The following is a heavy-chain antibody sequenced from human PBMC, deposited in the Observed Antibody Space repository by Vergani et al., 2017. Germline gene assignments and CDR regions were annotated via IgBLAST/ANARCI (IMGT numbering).Heavy chain of an antibody. J-gene: IGHJ6*03. V-gene: IGHV4-61*02. CDR1: GGSISSGSYY. Sequence: QVQLQESGPGLVKPSQTLSLTCTVSGGSISSGSYYWSWIRQPAGKGLEWIGRIYTSGSTNYNPSLKSRVTMSVEPSKSQFSLKMSSVTAADTAVYYCAIVAYYDTPLGYYYYMDVWGKGTTVTVSS. CDR3: AIVAYYDTPLGYYYYMDV. CDR2: IYTSGST. D-gene: IGHD3-9*01.